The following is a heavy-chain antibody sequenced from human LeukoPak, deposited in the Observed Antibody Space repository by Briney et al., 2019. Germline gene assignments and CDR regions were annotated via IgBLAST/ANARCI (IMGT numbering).Heavy chain of an antibody. CDR1: GGSISSGGYY. Sequence: PSETLSLTCTVSGGSISSGGYYWSWIRQPAGKGLEWIGRIHSSGNTNYNPSLKSRVTMSVDTSKNQFSLKLSSVTAADTAVYYCARGPQYQLLPPYYYYYYMDVWGKGTTVTVSS. J-gene: IGHJ6*03. D-gene: IGHD2-2*01. V-gene: IGHV4-61*02. CDR3: ARGPQYQLLPPYYYYYYMDV. CDR2: IHSSGNT.